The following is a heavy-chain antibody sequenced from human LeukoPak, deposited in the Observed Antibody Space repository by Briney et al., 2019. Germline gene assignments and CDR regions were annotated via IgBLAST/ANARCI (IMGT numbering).Heavy chain of an antibody. Sequence: ASVKVSCKASGYTFTGYYMHWVRQAPGQGLEWMGWINPNSGGTNYAQKFQGRVTMTRDTSISTAYMELSRLRSDDTAVYYCASGGYCSGGSCYPGYYYYYYMAVWGKGTTVTVSS. CDR1: GYTFTGYY. D-gene: IGHD2-15*01. CDR2: INPNSGGT. CDR3: ASGGYCSGGSCYPGYYYYYYMAV. J-gene: IGHJ6*03. V-gene: IGHV1-2*02.